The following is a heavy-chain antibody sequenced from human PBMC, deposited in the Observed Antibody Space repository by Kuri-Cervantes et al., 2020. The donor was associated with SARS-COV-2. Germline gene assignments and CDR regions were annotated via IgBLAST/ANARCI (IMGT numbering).Heavy chain of an antibody. J-gene: IGHJ1*01. CDR2: INSDGSST. Sequence: GGSLRLSCAASGFTFSSYWMHWVRQAPGKGLVWVSRINSDGSSTSYADSVKGRFTISRDNSKNTLYLQMNTLKTEDTAMFYCARDASYSGSYGSFQHWGQGTLVTVFS. D-gene: IGHD1-26*01. CDR1: GFTFSSYW. CDR3: ARDASYSGSYGSFQH. V-gene: IGHV3-74*01.